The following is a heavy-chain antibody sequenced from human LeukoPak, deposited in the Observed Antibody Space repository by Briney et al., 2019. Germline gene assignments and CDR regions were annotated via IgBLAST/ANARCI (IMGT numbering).Heavy chain of an antibody. CDR3: ASNYYDSSGYSPGDY. V-gene: IGHV1-69*13. CDR2: IIPIFGTA. J-gene: IGHJ4*02. Sequence: SVKVSCKASGGTFSSYAISWVRQAPGQGLEWMGWIIPIFGTANYAQKFQGRVTITADESTSTAYMELSSLRSEDTAVYYCASNYYDSSGYSPGDYWGQGTLVTVSS. D-gene: IGHD3-22*01. CDR1: GGTFSSYA.